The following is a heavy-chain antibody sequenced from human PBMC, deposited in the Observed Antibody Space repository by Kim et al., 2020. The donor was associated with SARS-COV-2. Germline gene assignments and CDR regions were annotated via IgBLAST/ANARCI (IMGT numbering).Heavy chain of an antibody. V-gene: IGHV3-30*03. Sequence: GKGRVTISRDNSKNTLYLQMNSLRAEDTAVYYCAIRYGSGRDYYYYYMDVWGKGTTVTVSS. D-gene: IGHD3-10*01. J-gene: IGHJ6*03. CDR3: AIRYGSGRDYYYYYMDV.